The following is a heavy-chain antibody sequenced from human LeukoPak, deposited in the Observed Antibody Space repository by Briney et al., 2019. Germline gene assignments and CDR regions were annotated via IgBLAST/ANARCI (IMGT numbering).Heavy chain of an antibody. J-gene: IGHJ4*02. Sequence: GGSLRLSCAASGFTFSSYSMNWVRQAPGKGLEWVSYISSSSSTIYYADSVKGRFTISRDNAKNSLYLRMNSLRAEDTAVYYCAYWGAVGIDYWGQGTLVTVSS. CDR3: AYWGAVGIDY. V-gene: IGHV3-48*01. CDR2: ISSSSSTI. CDR1: GFTFSSYS. D-gene: IGHD6-19*01.